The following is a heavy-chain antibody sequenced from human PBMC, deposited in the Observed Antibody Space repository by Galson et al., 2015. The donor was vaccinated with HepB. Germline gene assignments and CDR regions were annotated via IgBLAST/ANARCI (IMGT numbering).Heavy chain of an antibody. D-gene: IGHD3-10*01. V-gene: IGHV1-46*03. CDR1: GYTFTNYY. Sequence: SVKVSCKAAGYTFTNYYMHWVRQAPGQGLEWMGIINPSGGSTSYAQKFQGRVTMTRDTSTGTVYMELSSLRSEDTAVYYCAIPSKTPTGGSGTYYLPYYFDYWGQGTLVTVSS. J-gene: IGHJ4*02. CDR2: INPSGGST. CDR3: AIPSKTPTGGSGTYYLPYYFDY.